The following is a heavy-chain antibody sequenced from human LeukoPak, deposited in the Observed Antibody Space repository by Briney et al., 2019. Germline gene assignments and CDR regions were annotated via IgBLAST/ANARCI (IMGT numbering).Heavy chain of an antibody. Sequence: PGGSLRLSCAASGFTFSRYTMNWVRQAPGEGLEWIASISPSASSTYHAESVKGRFTISRDNAKNSLYLQMNSLRAEDTAVYYCAKGTAAAFYWGQGTLVTVSS. CDR3: AKGTAAAFY. CDR2: ISPSASST. V-gene: IGHV3-21*01. CDR1: GFTFSRYT. J-gene: IGHJ4*02. D-gene: IGHD2-2*01.